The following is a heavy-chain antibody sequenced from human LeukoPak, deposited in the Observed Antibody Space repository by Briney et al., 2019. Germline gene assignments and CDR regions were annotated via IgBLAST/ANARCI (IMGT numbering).Heavy chain of an antibody. CDR1: GFGFSDYW. Sequence: HPGGSLRLSCAASGFGFSDYWMHWVRQVPGRGPVWVSHISIDGSYTNYADSVKGRFTISGDNAKNTLYLEMNSLRAEDTAVYYCLFASGSYYTAFHYWGPGTLVTVSS. D-gene: IGHD3-10*01. J-gene: IGHJ4*02. CDR3: LFASGSYYTAFHY. CDR2: ISIDGSYT. V-gene: IGHV3-74*01.